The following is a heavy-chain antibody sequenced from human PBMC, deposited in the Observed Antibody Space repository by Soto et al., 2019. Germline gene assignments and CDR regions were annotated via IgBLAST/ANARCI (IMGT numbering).Heavy chain of an antibody. CDR2: VSGSTGNT. Sequence: PGGSLRRSCAASGCGFSSYSMAWVRQTPDKGLQWVSAVSGSTGNTYYTDSVKGRFTISRDFSQNTLYRQMNSLRAEDTATYYCVNETRLNDIWNGHDSWGQGTMVTVAS. V-gene: IGHV3-23*01. J-gene: IGHJ4*02. CDR1: GCGFSSYS. D-gene: IGHD3-3*01. CDR3: VNETRLNDIWNGHDS.